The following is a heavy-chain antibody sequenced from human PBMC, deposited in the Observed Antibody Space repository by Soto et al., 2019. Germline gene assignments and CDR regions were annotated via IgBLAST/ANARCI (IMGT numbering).Heavy chain of an antibody. Sequence: SETLSLTCAVSGGSISSGGYSWSWIRQPPGKGLEWVGYIYHSGSTYYNPSLKSRVTISVDTSKNQFSLKLSSVTAADTAVYYCAGWSDYYYYGMDVWGQGTTVTVSS. CDR2: IYHSGST. CDR3: AGWSDYYYYGMDV. CDR1: GGSISSGGYS. V-gene: IGHV4-30-2*02. D-gene: IGHD2-8*01. J-gene: IGHJ6*02.